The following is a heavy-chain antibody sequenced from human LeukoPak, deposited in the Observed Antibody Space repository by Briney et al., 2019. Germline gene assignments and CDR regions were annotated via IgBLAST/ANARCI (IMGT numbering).Heavy chain of an antibody. Sequence: PSETLSLTCTVSGGSISSSSYYWGWIRQPPGKGLEWIGSIYYSGSTNYNPSLKSRVTISVDTSKNQFSLKLSSVTAADTAVYYCARGGRGNGRYFDYWGQGTLVTVSS. V-gene: IGHV4-39*07. CDR1: GGSISSSSYY. CDR3: ARGGRGNGRYFDY. D-gene: IGHD3-10*01. J-gene: IGHJ4*02. CDR2: IYYSGST.